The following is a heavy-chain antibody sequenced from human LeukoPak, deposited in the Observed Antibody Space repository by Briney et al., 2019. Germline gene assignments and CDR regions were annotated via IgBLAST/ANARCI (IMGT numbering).Heavy chain of an antibody. J-gene: IGHJ4*02. Sequence: GGSLRLSCAASGFSFSTYWRSWVRQAPGKGLEWVANIKQDGSEKYYVVSVKGRFTITRDNAKNSLYLQMNSLRVEDTAVYYCARAWSYSTGWYNYWGQGTLVTVSS. V-gene: IGHV3-7*04. CDR1: GFSFSTYW. D-gene: IGHD6-19*01. CDR2: IKQDGSEK. CDR3: ARAWSYSTGWYNY.